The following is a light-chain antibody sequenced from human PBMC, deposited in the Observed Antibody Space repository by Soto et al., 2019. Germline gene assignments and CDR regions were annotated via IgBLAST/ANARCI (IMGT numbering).Light chain of an antibody. J-gene: IGKJ5*01. Sequence: DIQMTQSPSSLSASVGDRVTITCRASQSISSYLNWYQQKPGKAPKLLIYAASSLQSGGPSRFSGSGSGTDFTITISSLQPEDFATYYCQQSYSTITFGQGTRLEIK. CDR3: QQSYSTIT. V-gene: IGKV1-39*01. CDR1: QSISSY. CDR2: AAS.